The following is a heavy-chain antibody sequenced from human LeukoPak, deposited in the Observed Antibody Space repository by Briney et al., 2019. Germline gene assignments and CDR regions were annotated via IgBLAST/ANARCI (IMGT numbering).Heavy chain of an antibody. CDR3: ARDRYCSSTTCYTEFDY. CDR1: GGSISSYY. Sequence: PSETLSLTCTVSGGSISSYYWSWIRQPAGKGLEWIGRIYTSGSTNYNPSLKSRVTMSVDTSKNQFSLKLSSVTAADTAVYYCARDRYCSSTTCYTEFDYWGQGTLVTVSS. V-gene: IGHV4-4*07. CDR2: IYTSGST. J-gene: IGHJ4*02. D-gene: IGHD2-2*02.